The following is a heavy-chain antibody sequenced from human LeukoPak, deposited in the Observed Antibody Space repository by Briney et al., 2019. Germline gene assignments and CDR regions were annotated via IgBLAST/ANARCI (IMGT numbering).Heavy chain of an antibody. V-gene: IGHV3-9*01. CDR2: ISWNSGRI. D-gene: IGHD3-10*01. CDR1: GFTFDDNA. CDR3: AKGWFGRLPDAFDI. Sequence: LRLSCAASGFTFDDNAMHWVRQTPGKGLEWVSGISWNSGRIGYADSVKGRFTISRDNAKNSLYLQMNSLRAEDTALYYCAKGWFGRLPDAFDIWGQGTMVTVSS. J-gene: IGHJ3*02.